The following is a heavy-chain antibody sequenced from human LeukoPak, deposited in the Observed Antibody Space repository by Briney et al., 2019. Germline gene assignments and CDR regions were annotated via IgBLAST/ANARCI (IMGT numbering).Heavy chain of an antibody. J-gene: IGHJ3*02. Sequence: ASVKVSCKAPGYTFTNYAMHWVRQAPGQRLEWMGWLNAANGNTKYSQKFQDRVTITRDTSASTAYMELSSLRSEDTAVYYCARPVGSQDAFDIWGQGTMVTVSS. CDR2: LNAANGNT. CDR3: ARPVGSQDAFDI. V-gene: IGHV1-3*01. CDR1: GYTFTNYA.